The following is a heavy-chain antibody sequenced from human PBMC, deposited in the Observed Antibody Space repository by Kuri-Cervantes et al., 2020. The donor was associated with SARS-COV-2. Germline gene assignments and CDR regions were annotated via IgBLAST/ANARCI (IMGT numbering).Heavy chain of an antibody. CDR3: ARERANGSVDY. Sequence: SETLSLTCAYYGESFSGYYWNWVRQPPGKGLEWIGYIYTSGSTNYNPSLKSRVTISVDTSKNQFSLKLSSVTAADTAVYYCARERANGSVDYWGQGTLVTVSS. CDR2: IYTSGST. V-gene: IGHV4-4*09. D-gene: IGHD3-10*01. CDR1: GESFSGYY. J-gene: IGHJ4*02.